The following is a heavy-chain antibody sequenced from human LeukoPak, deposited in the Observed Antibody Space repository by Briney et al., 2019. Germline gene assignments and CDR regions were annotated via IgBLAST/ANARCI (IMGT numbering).Heavy chain of an antibody. D-gene: IGHD2-15*01. V-gene: IGHV1-69*05. Sequence: GASVKVSCKASGGTFSSYAISWVRQAPGQGLEWMGGIIPIFGTANYAQKFQGRVTITTDVSTSTAYMELSSLRSEDTAVYYCARGYCSGGSCCCFDYWGQGTLVTVSS. J-gene: IGHJ4*02. CDR2: IIPIFGTA. CDR1: GGTFSSYA. CDR3: ARGYCSGGSCCCFDY.